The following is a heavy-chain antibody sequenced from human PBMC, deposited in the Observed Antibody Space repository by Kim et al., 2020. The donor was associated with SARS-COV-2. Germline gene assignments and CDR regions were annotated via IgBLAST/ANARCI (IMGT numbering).Heavy chain of an antibody. V-gene: IGHV3-49*04. CDR1: GFTFGDYA. Sequence: GGSLRLSCTASGFTFGDYAMSWVRQAPGKGLEWVGFIRSKAYGGTTEYAASVKGRFTISRDDYKSIAYLQMNSLKTEDTAVYYCTRVERSYYDSSGYYSSYFDYWGQGTLVTVSS. CDR3: TRVERSYYDSSGYYSSYFDY. CDR2: IRSKAYGGTT. J-gene: IGHJ4*02. D-gene: IGHD3-22*01.